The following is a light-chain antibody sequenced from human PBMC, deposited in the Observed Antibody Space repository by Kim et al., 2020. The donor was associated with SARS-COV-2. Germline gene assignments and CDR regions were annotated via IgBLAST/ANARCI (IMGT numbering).Light chain of an antibody. CDR1: QIVGNN. V-gene: IGKV3D-15*01. Sequence: LPVAVGERATLFRTASQIVGNNLAWYQQKPGQAPRLLIYGASTRATDLPARFSGSGSGTEFTLTISGLQSEDFAVYFCQQYKNWYTFGQGTKLEI. J-gene: IGKJ2*01. CDR2: GAS. CDR3: QQYKNWYT.